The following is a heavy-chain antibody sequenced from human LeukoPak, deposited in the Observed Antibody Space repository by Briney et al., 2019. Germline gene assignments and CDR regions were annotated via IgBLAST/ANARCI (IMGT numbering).Heavy chain of an antibody. D-gene: IGHD3-3*01. CDR1: GYTFTSYA. V-gene: IGHV1-3*01. Sequence: ASVKVSCKASGYTFTSYAMHWVRQAPGQRLEWMGWINAGNGNTKYSQKFQGRVTITRDTSASTAYMELSSLRSEDTVVYYCARVTPYYDFDYWGQGTLVTVSS. CDR2: INAGNGNT. CDR3: ARVTPYYDFDY. J-gene: IGHJ4*02.